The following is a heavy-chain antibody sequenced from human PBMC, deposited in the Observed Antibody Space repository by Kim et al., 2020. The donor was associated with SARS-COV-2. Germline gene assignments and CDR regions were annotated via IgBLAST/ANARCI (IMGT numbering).Heavy chain of an antibody. D-gene: IGHD6-13*01. Sequence: SETLSLTCVVSGGSISSGGYYWNWIRQPPGKGLEWIGHIYYTGNSYYNPSLQSRITISVDTSKNQFSLKLTSVTAADTAVYYCARDRSSRAWHFVLWGG. J-gene: IGHJ2*01. V-gene: IGHV4-31*11. CDR1: GGSISSGGYY. CDR3: ARDRSSRAWHFVL. CDR2: IYYTGNS.